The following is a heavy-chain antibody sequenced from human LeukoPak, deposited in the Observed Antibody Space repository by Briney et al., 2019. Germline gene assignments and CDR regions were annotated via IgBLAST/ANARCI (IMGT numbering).Heavy chain of an antibody. CDR3: ARQGREDNWFDP. V-gene: IGHV4-30-4*08. J-gene: IGHJ5*02. CDR1: GGSISSGDYY. CDR2: IYYSGST. D-gene: IGHD5-24*01. Sequence: SQTLSLTCTVSGGSISSGDYYWSWIRQPPGKGLEWIGYIYYSGSTYYNPSLKSRVTISVDTSKNQFSLKLSSVTAADTAVYYCARQGREDNWFDPWGQGTLVTVSS.